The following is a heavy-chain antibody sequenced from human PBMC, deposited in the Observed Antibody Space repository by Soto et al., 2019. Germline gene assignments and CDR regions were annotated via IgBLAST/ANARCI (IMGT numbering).Heavy chain of an antibody. Sequence: GGSLRLSCAASGFTFSYYPLHWFRRAPGKGLEWVSSISGVRDYIRYADSVKGRFATSRDNAKTSLYLQMNSLTAEDTAVYYCAREGVHNYTEYYFDYWGQGTLVTVSS. CDR1: GFTFSYYP. V-gene: IGHV3-21*06. D-gene: IGHD3-10*01. CDR2: ISGVRDYI. J-gene: IGHJ4*02. CDR3: AREGVHNYTEYYFDY.